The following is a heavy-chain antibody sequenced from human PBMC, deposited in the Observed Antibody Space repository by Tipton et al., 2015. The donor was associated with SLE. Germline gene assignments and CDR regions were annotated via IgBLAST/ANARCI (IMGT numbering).Heavy chain of an antibody. CDR1: GGSISSSSYY. CDR2: IYYSGST. D-gene: IGHD2-8*01. J-gene: IGHJ5*02. Sequence: TLSLTCTVSGGSISSSSYYWGWIRQPPGKGLEWIGSIYYSGSTYYNPSLKSRVTISVDTSKNQFSLKLSSVTAADTAAYFCARHDTNYGRNWFDPWGQGTLVTVSS. V-gene: IGHV4-39*01. CDR3: ARHDTNYGRNWFDP.